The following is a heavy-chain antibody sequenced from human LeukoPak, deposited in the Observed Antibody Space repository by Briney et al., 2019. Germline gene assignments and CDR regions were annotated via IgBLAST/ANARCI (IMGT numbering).Heavy chain of an antibody. CDR1: GGSIISSAYY. D-gene: IGHD6-19*01. Sequence: PSQTLSLICTVSGGSIISSAYYWSWIRQPPGKGLEWIGYIYYSGSTYYNPSLKSRVTISLDTSRNQFSLKLSSVTAADTAVYYCVRTEVSSGSEDYWGQGTLVTVSA. J-gene: IGHJ4*02. CDR3: VRTEVSSGSEDY. V-gene: IGHV4-30-4*08. CDR2: IYYSGST.